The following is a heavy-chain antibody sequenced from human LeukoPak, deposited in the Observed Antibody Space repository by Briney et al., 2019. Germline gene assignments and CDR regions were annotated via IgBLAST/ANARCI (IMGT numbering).Heavy chain of an antibody. CDR1: AVSISNYH. Sequence: SETLSLTCTVAAVSISNYHWSWIRQPPGKGLEWIGCIFYSGSTYYNPSLKSRVTISVDTSKNQFSLRLSSVTAADTAVYYCARTNAFDIWGQGTMVTVSS. CDR3: ARTNAFDI. J-gene: IGHJ3*02. CDR2: IFYSGST. V-gene: IGHV4-59*08.